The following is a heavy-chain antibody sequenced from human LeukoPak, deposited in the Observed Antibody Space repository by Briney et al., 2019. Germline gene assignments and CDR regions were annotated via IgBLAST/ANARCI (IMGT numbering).Heavy chain of an antibody. V-gene: IGHV3-23*01. CDR1: GFTFSSYA. J-gene: IGHJ3*02. CDR2: ISGSGDST. D-gene: IGHD6-13*01. Sequence: GGSLRLSCAASGFTFSSYAVSWVRQAPGKGLEWVSAISGSGDSTYYADSVKGRFTISRDNAKNSLYLQMNSLRVEDTAVYYCARDVEMYSSTWSDAFDIWGQGTMVTVSS. CDR3: ARDVEMYSSTWSDAFDI.